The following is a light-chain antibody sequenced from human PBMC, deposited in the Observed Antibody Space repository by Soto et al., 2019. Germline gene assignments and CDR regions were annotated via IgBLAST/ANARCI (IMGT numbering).Light chain of an antibody. J-gene: IGLJ1*01. V-gene: IGLV1-40*01. CDR2: GNL. Sequence: QSVLTQPPSVSGAPGQRVTISCTGSSSNIGSGYDVHWYQQLPGTAPKFLLFGNLNRPSGVPDRFSGSKSGTSASLAITGLQAEDEADYYCSSYAGSNKSVFGTGTKLTVL. CDR3: SSYAGSNKSV. CDR1: SSNIGSGYD.